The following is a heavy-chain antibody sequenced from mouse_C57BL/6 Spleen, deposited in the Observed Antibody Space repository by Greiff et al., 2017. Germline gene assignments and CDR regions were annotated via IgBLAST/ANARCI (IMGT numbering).Heavy chain of an antibody. V-gene: IGHV1-69*01. Sequence: QVQLQQPGAELVMPGASVKLSCKASGYTFTSYWMHWVKQRPGQGLEWIGELDPSDSYTNYNQQFKGKSTLTVDKSSRTAYMQLSSLTSEDSAVYYCARGYGSTTRYFDVWGTGTTVTVSS. D-gene: IGHD1-1*01. CDR2: LDPSDSYT. J-gene: IGHJ1*03. CDR3: ARGYGSTTRYFDV. CDR1: GYTFTSYW.